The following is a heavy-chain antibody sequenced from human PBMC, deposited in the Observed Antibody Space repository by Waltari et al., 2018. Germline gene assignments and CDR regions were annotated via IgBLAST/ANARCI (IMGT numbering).Heavy chain of an antibody. Sequence: QVQLVQSAAEVKKPGASLKASCKASGYTFITYGVSWVRQAPGQGLEWMGWISPYNGVTTYAEKFQGRVTMTTDTSTTTAYMELRSLRSDDTAVYYCARWTAGVGASRGFDLWGQGTLVTVSS. CDR1: GYTFITYG. CDR3: ARWTAGVGASRGFDL. J-gene: IGHJ4*02. V-gene: IGHV1-18*04. D-gene: IGHD1-26*01. CDR2: ISPYNGVT.